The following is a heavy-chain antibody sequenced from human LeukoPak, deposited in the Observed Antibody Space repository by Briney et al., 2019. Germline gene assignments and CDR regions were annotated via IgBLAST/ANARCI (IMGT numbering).Heavy chain of an antibody. J-gene: IGHJ4*02. D-gene: IGHD2-2*01. CDR2: IIPILGIA. V-gene: IGHV1-69*02. Sequence: SVKVSCKASGGTFSSYTISWVRHAPGQGLEWMGRIIPILGIANYAQKFQGRVTITADKSTSTAYMELSSLRSEDTAVYYCARVGGYCSSTSCPRGHDYWGQGTLVTVSS. CDR3: ARVGGYCSSTSCPRGHDY. CDR1: GGTFSSYT.